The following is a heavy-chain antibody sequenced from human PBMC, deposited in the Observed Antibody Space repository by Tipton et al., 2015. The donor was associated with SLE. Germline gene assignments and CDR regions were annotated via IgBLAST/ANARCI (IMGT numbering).Heavy chain of an antibody. Sequence: TLSLTCAVYGGSFSGYYWSWIRQPPGKGLEWIGEINHSGSTNYNPSLKSRVTISVDTSKNQFSLKLSSVTAADTAVYYCARRGRVTMVRGDRDPFDYWGQGTLVTVSS. CDR3: ARRGRVTMVRGDRDPFDY. CDR2: INHSGST. V-gene: IGHV4-34*01. D-gene: IGHD3-10*01. CDR1: GGSFSGYY. J-gene: IGHJ4*02.